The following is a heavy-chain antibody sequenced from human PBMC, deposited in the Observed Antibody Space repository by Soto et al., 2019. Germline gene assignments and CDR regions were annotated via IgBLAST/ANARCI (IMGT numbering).Heavy chain of an antibody. CDR1: GYTFNGYY. V-gene: IGHV1-2*02. CDR2: INPNSGGT. D-gene: IGHD3-3*01. J-gene: IGHJ6*02. Sequence: ASLKVSSKASGYTFNGYYMYWVRQAPGQGLEWMGWINPNSGGTNYAQKFQGRVTMTRDTSISTAYMELSRLRSDDTAMYYCARGSSITIFGVVSQEYYCYGMDVWGQGTTVSVSS. CDR3: ARGSSITIFGVVSQEYYCYGMDV.